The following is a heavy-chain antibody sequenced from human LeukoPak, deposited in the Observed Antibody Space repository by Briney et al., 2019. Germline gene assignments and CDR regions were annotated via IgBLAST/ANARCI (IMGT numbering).Heavy chain of an antibody. CDR3: ARGLFYDILTGYSPSGY. D-gene: IGHD3-9*01. V-gene: IGHV1-2*02. CDR2: INPNSGGT. CDR1: GYTFTGYY. Sequence: ASVKVSCKASGYTFTGYYMHWVRQAPGQGLEWMGWINPNSGGTNYAQKFQGRVTMTRDTSISTAYMELSRLRSDDTAVYYCARGLFYDILTGYSPSGYWGQGTLVTVSS. J-gene: IGHJ4*02.